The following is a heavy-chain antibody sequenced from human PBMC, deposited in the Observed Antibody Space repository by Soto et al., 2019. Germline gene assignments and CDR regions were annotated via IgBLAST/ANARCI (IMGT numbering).Heavy chain of an antibody. CDR3: AKGRYCSGGSCRRSDAFDI. J-gene: IGHJ3*02. Sequence: QVQLVESGGGVVQPGRSLRLSCAASGFTFSSYGMHWVRQAPGKGLEWVAVISYDGSNKYYADSVKGRFTISRDNSKNPLYLQMNSLSAEDTAVYYCAKGRYCSGGSCRRSDAFDIWGQGTMVTVSS. V-gene: IGHV3-30*18. CDR1: GFTFSSYG. D-gene: IGHD2-15*01. CDR2: ISYDGSNK.